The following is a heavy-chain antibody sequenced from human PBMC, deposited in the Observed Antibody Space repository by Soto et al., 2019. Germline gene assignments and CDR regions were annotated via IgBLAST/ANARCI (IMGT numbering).Heavy chain of an antibody. Sequence: GGSLRLSCSVFGFAFSNYAMHWVRQAPGKGLQYVSSISSNGGSTYYADSVKGRFTISRDNSKNTLYLQMSSLRVEDTAVYYCVKDRYVDYWGQGNLVTVSS. CDR2: ISSNGGST. CDR3: VKDRYVDY. V-gene: IGHV3-64D*06. CDR1: GFAFSNYA. J-gene: IGHJ4*02.